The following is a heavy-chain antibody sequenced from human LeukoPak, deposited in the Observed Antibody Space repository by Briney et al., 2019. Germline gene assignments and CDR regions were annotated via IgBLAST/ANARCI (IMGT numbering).Heavy chain of an antibody. CDR3: ARDQPTKVVTARFDAFDI. Sequence: SQTLSLTCAISGDSVSSNSAAWNWIRQSPSRGLEWLGRTYYRSKWYNDYAVSVKSRITINPDTSKNQFSLQLNSVTPEDTAVYYCARDQPTKVVTARFDAFDIWGQGTMVTVSS. V-gene: IGHV6-1*01. CDR1: GDSVSSNSAA. D-gene: IGHD2-21*02. J-gene: IGHJ3*02. CDR2: TYYRSKWYN.